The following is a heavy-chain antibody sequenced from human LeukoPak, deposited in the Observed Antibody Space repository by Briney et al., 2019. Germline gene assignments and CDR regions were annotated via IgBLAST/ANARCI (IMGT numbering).Heavy chain of an antibody. CDR1: GFTFSSYA. D-gene: IGHD2-21*02. V-gene: IGHV3-23*01. CDR2: ISGSGGST. J-gene: IGHJ4*02. CDR3: AKDLQLGIVVVTAIYFDY. Sequence: PGGSLRLSCAASGFTFSSYAMSWVRQAPGKGLEWVSAISGSGGSTYYADSVKGRFTISRDNSKNTLYLQMNSLRAEDTAVYYCAKDLQLGIVVVTAIYFDYRGQGTLVTVSS.